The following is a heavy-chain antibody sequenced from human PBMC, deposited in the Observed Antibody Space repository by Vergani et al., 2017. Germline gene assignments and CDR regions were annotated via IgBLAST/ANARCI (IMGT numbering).Heavy chain of an antibody. CDR3: AKGSTYYYDSSGPNYFDY. D-gene: IGHD3-22*01. J-gene: IGHJ4*02. CDR2: ISGSGGST. V-gene: IGHV3-23*04. CDR1: GFTFSSYA. Sequence: EVQLVESGGGLVQPGGSLRLSCAASGFTFSSYAMSWVRQAPGKGLEWVSAISGSGGSTYYADSVKGRFTISRDNSKNTLYLQMNSLRAEDTAVYYCAKGSTYYYDSSGPNYFDYWGQGTLVTVSS.